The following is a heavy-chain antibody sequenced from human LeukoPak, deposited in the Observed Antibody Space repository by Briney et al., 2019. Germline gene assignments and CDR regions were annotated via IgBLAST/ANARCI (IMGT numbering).Heavy chain of an antibody. CDR2: ISGSGGST. Sequence: PGGSLRLSCAASGFTFSSYGMSWVRQAPGKGLEWVSAISGSGGSTYYVDSVKGRFTISRDNSKNTLYLQMNSLRAEDTAVYYCARAVYDILTGYNPDPRDYYYYYYMDVWGKGTTVTISS. D-gene: IGHD3-9*01. CDR1: GFTFSSYG. J-gene: IGHJ6*03. V-gene: IGHV3-23*01. CDR3: ARAVYDILTGYNPDPRDYYYYYYMDV.